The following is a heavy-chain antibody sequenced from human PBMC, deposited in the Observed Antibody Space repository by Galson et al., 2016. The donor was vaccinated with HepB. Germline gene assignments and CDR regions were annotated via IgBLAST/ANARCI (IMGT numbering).Heavy chain of an antibody. J-gene: IGHJ4*02. Sequence: IFSSYGISWVRQAPGQGLEWMGWISTYNANTKSAQKLQDRLTLTTDTSTGTGYMDLRSLTSEDTAIYYCATYNVSLGDYNAFDFWGQGTLVTVSS. V-gene: IGHV1-18*01. CDR1: IFSSYG. CDR3: ATYNVSLGDYNAFDF. D-gene: IGHD3-10*01. CDR2: ISTYNANT.